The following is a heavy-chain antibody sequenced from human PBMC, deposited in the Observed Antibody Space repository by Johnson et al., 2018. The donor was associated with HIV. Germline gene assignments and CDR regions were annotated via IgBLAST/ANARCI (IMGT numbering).Heavy chain of an antibody. D-gene: IGHD3-10*01. V-gene: IGHV3-66*01. CDR2: IYSGATT. CDR1: GFTVSSNY. J-gene: IGHJ3*02. CDR3: VCLRAWTFDS. Sequence: VQLVESGGGVVQPGRSLRLSCAASGFTVSSNYMSWVRQAPGKGLEWVSVIYSGATTYYADSVKGRFTISRDNSKNTLYLQMHSLRAEDTAVYYCVCLRAWTFDSWGQGTMVTVSS.